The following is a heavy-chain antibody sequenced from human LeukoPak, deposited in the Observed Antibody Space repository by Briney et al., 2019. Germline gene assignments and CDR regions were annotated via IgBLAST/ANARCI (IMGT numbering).Heavy chain of an antibody. D-gene: IGHD6-13*01. CDR1: GGSISSSSYS. V-gene: IGHV4-39*07. CDR2: MYHSGTT. CDR3: ARGSIAEAAAFDY. J-gene: IGHJ4*02. Sequence: SETLSLTCSVSGGSISSSSYSWTWIRQPPGKGLEWDGTMYHSGTTYYNPSLTSRGTISVDTSKNQFSLRLKFVTAADTAVYYCARGSIAEAAAFDYWGQGTLVTVSS.